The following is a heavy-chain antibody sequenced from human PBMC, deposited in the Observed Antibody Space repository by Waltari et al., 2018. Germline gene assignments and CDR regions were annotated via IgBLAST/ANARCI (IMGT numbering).Heavy chain of an antibody. CDR1: GFSLSTSGVG. V-gene: IGHV2-5*01. Sequence: QITLKESGPTLVKPTQTLTLTCTFSGFSLSTSGVGVGWIRQPPGKALEWLALIYWNDDKRYSPSLKSRLTITKDTSKNQVVLTMTNMDPVDTATYYCAHSIAAADTEGMFAFDIWGQGTMVTVSS. CDR3: AHSIAAADTEGMFAFDI. J-gene: IGHJ3*02. D-gene: IGHD6-13*01. CDR2: IYWNDDK.